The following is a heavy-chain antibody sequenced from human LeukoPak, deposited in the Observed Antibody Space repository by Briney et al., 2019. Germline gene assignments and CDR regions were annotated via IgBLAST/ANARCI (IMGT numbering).Heavy chain of an antibody. CDR3: TTDRLDYWSGYSNYYYYYYMDV. CDR1: GITFSNVW. J-gene: IGHJ6*03. D-gene: IGHD3-3*01. V-gene: IGHV3-15*01. Sequence: GGSXRLSCVASGITFSNVWMRWVRQAPGKGLEWVGRIKSKTDNGTSDYAAPVRGRFTISRDDSENTLYLQMSSLKTEDTAVYYCTTDRLDYWSGYSNYYYYYYMDVWGKGTTVTVSS. CDR2: IKSKTDNGTS.